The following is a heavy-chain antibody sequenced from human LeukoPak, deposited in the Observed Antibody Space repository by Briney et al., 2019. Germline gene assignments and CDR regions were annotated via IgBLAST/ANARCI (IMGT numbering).Heavy chain of an antibody. CDR3: AKDLQKIRRYSSGWYFYFDY. Sequence: GGTLRLSCAASGFTFSSYGMSWVRQAPGKGLEWVSAISGSGGSTYYADSVKGRFTISRDNSKNTLYLQMNSLRAEDTAVYYCAKDLQKIRRYSSGWYFYFDYWGQGTLVTVSS. CDR2: ISGSGGST. CDR1: GFTFSSYG. D-gene: IGHD6-19*01. J-gene: IGHJ4*02. V-gene: IGHV3-23*01.